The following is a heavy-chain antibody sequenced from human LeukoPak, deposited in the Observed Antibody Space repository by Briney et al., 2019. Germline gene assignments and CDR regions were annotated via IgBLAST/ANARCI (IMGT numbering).Heavy chain of an antibody. Sequence: SETLSLTCTVSGGSIGSTFYYWGWIRQSPGKGLEWIGSIYYSGSTYYNPSLKSRVTISVDTSKNQLSLKLGSVTAADTAVYSCARHGAGGTTMIVLEVLYYFDYWGQGTLVTVSS. CDR3: ARHGAGGTTMIVLEVLYYFDY. CDR2: IYYSGST. J-gene: IGHJ4*02. V-gene: IGHV4-39*01. CDR1: GGSIGSTFYY. D-gene: IGHD3-22*01.